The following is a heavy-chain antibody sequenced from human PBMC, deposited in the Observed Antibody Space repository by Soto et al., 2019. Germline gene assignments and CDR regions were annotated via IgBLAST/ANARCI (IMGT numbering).Heavy chain of an antibody. J-gene: IGHJ6*02. CDR3: ARDGSGYYNFIYYYYGMDV. CDR1: GGAFSSYA. CDR2: IIPIFGTA. Sequence: XSVKVSCKASGGAFSSYAISWVRQAPGQGLEWMGGIIPIFGTANYAQKFQGRVTITADESTSTAYMELSSLRSEDTAVYYFARDGSGYYNFIYYYYGMDVWGQGTTVTGSS. V-gene: IGHV1-69*13. D-gene: IGHD3-3*01.